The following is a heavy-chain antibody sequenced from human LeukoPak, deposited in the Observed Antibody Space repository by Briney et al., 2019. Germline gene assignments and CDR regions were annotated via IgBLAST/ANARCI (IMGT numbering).Heavy chain of an antibody. CDR3: AKESAAAGYFDY. V-gene: IGHV3-23*01. Sequence: PGGSLRLSCAASGFTFSSSAMSGVRKAPGKGLEWDSVISKSGDFTYYADSVKGRFTISRDSSKNTLNLQMNSLRAEDTAVYYCAKESAAAGYFDYWGLGTLVTVSS. CDR2: ISKSGDFT. D-gene: IGHD6-13*01. CDR1: GFTFSSSA. J-gene: IGHJ4*01.